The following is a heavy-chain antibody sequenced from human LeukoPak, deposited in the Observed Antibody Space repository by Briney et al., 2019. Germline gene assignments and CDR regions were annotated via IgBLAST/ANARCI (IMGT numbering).Heavy chain of an antibody. V-gene: IGHV3-64*01. CDR2: ISKNGGNT. J-gene: IGHJ6*03. Sequence: GGPLRLSCAASGFTLSSYAMHWVRQAPGKGLEYVSAISKNGGNTYYANSVKGRFSISRDNSKNTLYLQMGSLRTEDMAVYYCARVGEGRYYQYYYMDVWGKGTTVTVSS. CDR3: ARVGEGRYYQYYYMDV. D-gene: IGHD1-26*01. CDR1: GFTLSSYA.